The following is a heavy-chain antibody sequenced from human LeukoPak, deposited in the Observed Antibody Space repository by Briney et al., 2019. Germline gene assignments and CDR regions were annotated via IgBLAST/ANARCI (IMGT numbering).Heavy chain of an antibody. V-gene: IGHV4-4*07. CDR1: GVSISSYY. CDR3: ARGYGDYCYYYMDV. D-gene: IGHD4-17*01. J-gene: IGHJ6*03. CDR2: IYTSGST. Sequence: SETLSLTCTVSGVSISSYYWSWIRQPAGKGLEWIGRIYTSGSTNYNPSLKSRVTMSVDTSKNQFSLRLTSVTAADTAVYYCARGYGDYCYYYMDVWGKGTTVTISS.